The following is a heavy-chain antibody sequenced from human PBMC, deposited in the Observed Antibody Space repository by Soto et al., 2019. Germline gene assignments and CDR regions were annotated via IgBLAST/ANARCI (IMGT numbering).Heavy chain of an antibody. CDR1: GFNVLSNY. J-gene: IGHJ6*03. CDR2: IYSGGST. CDR3: ARVFGVLGYYYYMDV. Sequence: GGSLILSCAASGFNVLSNYMSWVRQAPGKGLEWVSAIYSGGSTYYADSVKGRFTISRDNSKNTLYLQMNSLRAEDTAVYYCARVFGVLGYYYYMDVWGKGTTVTVSS. V-gene: IGHV3-66*01. D-gene: IGHD3-10*02.